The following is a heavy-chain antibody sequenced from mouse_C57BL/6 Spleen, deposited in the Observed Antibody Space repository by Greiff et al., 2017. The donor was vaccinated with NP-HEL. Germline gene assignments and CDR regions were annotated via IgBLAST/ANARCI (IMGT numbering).Heavy chain of an antibody. D-gene: IGHD1-1*01. J-gene: IGHJ2*01. CDR1: GYTFTSYW. CDR3: ARNTVEGDFDY. V-gene: IGHV1-64*01. Sequence: QVQLKQPGAELVKPGASVKLSCKASGYTFTSYWMHWVKQRPGQGLEWIGMIHPNSGSTNYNEKFKSKATLTVDKSSSTAYMQLSSLTSEDSAVYYCARNTVEGDFDYWGQGTTLTVSA. CDR2: IHPNSGST.